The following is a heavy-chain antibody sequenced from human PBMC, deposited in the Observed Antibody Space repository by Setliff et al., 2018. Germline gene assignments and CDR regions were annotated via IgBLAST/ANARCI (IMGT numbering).Heavy chain of an antibody. CDR2: IIPIFGTA. D-gene: IGHD6-13*01. Sequence: GASVKVSCKASGYAFTGYYIHWVRQAPGQGLEWMGGIIPIFGTANYAQKFQGRVTITADESTSTAYMELSSLRSEDTAVYYCARVQQLGTFDYWGQGTLVTVSS. CDR3: ARVQQLGTFDY. V-gene: IGHV1-69*13. J-gene: IGHJ4*02. CDR1: GYAFTGYY.